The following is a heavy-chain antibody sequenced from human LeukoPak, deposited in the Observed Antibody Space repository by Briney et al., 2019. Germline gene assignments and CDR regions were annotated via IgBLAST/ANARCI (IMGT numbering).Heavy chain of an antibody. V-gene: IGHV5-51*01. CDR1: GYSFTSYW. CDR3: ARGRRYEGGLFGELFSYYGMDV. J-gene: IGHJ6*02. CDR2: IYPGDSDT. D-gene: IGHD3-10*02. Sequence: GESLKISCKGSGYSFTSYWIGWVRQVPGKGLEWMGIIYPGDSDTRYSPSFQGQVTIPADKSISTAYLQWSSLKASDTAMYYCARGRRYEGGLFGELFSYYGMDVWGQGTTVTVSS.